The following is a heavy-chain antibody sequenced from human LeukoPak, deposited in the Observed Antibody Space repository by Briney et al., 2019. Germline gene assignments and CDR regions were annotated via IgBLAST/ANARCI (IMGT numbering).Heavy chain of an antibody. CDR3: AREGMGCSSTSCLPHFDY. CDR1: GGSISSSSYY. Sequence: SETLSLTCTVSGGSISSSSYYWGWIRQPPGKGLEWIGSIYYSGSTNYNPSLKSRVTISVDTSKNQFSLKLSSVTAADTAVYYCAREGMGCSSTSCLPHFDYWGQGTLVTVSS. D-gene: IGHD2-2*01. J-gene: IGHJ4*02. V-gene: IGHV4-39*07. CDR2: IYYSGST.